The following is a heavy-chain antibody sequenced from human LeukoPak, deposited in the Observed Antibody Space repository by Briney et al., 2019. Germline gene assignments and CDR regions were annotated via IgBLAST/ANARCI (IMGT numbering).Heavy chain of an antibody. J-gene: IGHJ6*02. CDR2: INSDGSST. Sequence: GGSLRLSCAASGFTFSSYWMHWVRQAPGKGLVWVSRINSDGSSTSYAGSVKGRFTISRDNAKNTLYLQMNSLRAEDTAVYYCARGEYDFWSGYYTGGGMDVWGQGTTVTVSS. CDR1: GFTFSSYW. CDR3: ARGEYDFWSGYYTGGGMDV. V-gene: IGHV3-74*01. D-gene: IGHD3-3*01.